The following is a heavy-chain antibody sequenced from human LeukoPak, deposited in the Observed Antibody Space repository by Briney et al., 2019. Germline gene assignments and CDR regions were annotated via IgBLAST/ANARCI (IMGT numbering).Heavy chain of an antibody. J-gene: IGHJ4*02. CDR2: INSDGSTT. D-gene: IGHD3-10*01. V-gene: IGHV3-74*01. CDR1: GFTFDDYG. CDR3: GRGMRDYYGLDY. Sequence: GGSLRLSCAASGFTFDDYGMSWVRQAPGKGLVWVSHINSDGSTTDYADSVRGRFTISRDNAKNTLYLQMNSLTVEDTAVYYCGRGMRDYYGLDYWGQGILVTVSS.